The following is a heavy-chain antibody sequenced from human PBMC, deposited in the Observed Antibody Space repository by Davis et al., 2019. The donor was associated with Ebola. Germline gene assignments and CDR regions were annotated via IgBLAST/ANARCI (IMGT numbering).Heavy chain of an antibody. CDR3: ARDFYDFWSGYYHYYFDY. D-gene: IGHD3-3*01. V-gene: IGHV3-21*01. Sequence: GKSLKISCAASGFTFSSYSMNWVRQAPGKGLEWVSSISSSSSYIYYADSVKGRFTISRDNAKNSLYLQMNSLRAEDTAVYYCARDFYDFWSGYYHYYFDYWGQGTLVTVSS. J-gene: IGHJ4*02. CDR2: ISSSSSYI. CDR1: GFTFSSYS.